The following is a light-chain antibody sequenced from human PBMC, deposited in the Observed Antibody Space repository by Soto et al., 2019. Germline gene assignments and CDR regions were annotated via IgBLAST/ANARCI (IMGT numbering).Light chain of an antibody. J-gene: IGKJ4*01. CDR1: QSVSSY. Sequence: EIVLTQSPATLSLSPGERATLSCRASQSVSSYLAWYQQKPGQAPRLLIYDASNRATGIPARFSGSGSGTDFTLTISSLEPEDFAVYYFQQRINWLTFGGGTKVEIK. V-gene: IGKV3-11*01. CDR3: QQRINWLT. CDR2: DAS.